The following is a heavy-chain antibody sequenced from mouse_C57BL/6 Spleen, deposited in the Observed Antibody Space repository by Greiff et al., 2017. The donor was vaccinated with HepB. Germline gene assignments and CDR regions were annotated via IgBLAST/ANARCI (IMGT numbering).Heavy chain of an antibody. Sequence: EVKLQESGGGLVKPGGSLKLSCAASGFTFSSYAMSWVRQTPEKRLEWVATISDGGSYTYYPDNVKGRFTISRDNAKNDLYLQMSHLKSEDTAMYYCARGGYYGSSYGAYWGQGTLVTVSA. CDR2: ISDGGSYT. CDR3: ARGGYYGSSYGAY. V-gene: IGHV5-4*03. J-gene: IGHJ3*01. D-gene: IGHD1-1*01. CDR1: GFTFSSYA.